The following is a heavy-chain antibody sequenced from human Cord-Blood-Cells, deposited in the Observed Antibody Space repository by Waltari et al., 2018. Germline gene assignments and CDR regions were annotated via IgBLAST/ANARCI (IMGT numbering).Heavy chain of an antibody. CDR3: AREYSSTFVVDWFDP. CDR2: INPNSGGT. Sequence: QVQLVQSGAEVKKPGASVRVSCKASGYTFTGYYMHWVRQAPGQGLEWMGWINPNSGGTNYAQKFQGRVTMTRDTSISTAYMELSRLRSDDTAVYYCAREYSSTFVVDWFDPWGQGTLVTVSS. J-gene: IGHJ5*02. CDR1: GYTFTGYY. D-gene: IGHD6-13*01. V-gene: IGHV1-2*02.